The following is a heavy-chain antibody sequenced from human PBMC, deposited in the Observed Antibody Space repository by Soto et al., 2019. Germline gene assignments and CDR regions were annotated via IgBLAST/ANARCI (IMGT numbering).Heavy chain of an antibody. D-gene: IGHD2-15*01. J-gene: IGHJ4*02. CDR3: AREDSYMDY. Sequence: PSETLSLTCAVYGGSFSGYYWSWIRQPPGKGLEWIGEINHSGSTNYNPSLKSRVTISVDTSKNQFSLKLSSVTAADTAVYYCAREDSYMDYWGQGTLVTAPS. CDR1: GGSFSGYY. V-gene: IGHV4-34*01. CDR2: INHSGST.